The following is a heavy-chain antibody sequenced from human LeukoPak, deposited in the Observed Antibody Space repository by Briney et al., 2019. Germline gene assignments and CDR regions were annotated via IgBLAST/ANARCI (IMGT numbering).Heavy chain of an antibody. D-gene: IGHD1-26*01. CDR3: ARGYLIDY. V-gene: IGHV3-66*01. Sequence: GGSLRLSCAASGFTVNSNYMSWVRRASGEGLEWGSVVHSGDRTYYADSVKGRFTISRDDSTNTLYLLMNSLRAEDTAVYYCARGYLIDYWGQGTLVTVSS. CDR1: GFTVNSNY. CDR2: VHSGDRT. J-gene: IGHJ4*02.